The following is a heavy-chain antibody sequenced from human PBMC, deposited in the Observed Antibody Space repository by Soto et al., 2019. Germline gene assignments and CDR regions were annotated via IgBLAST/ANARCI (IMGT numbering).Heavy chain of an antibody. V-gene: IGHV3-21*01. J-gene: IGHJ5*02. CDR2: ISSSSSYI. Sequence: GGSLRLSCAASGFTFSSYSMNWVRQAPGKGLEWVSSISSSSSYIYYADSVKGRFTISRDNAKNSLYLQMNSLRAEDTAVYYCARDPSIAAVEGWFDPWGQGTLVTVSS. CDR3: ARDPSIAAVEGWFDP. D-gene: IGHD6-13*01. CDR1: GFTFSSYS.